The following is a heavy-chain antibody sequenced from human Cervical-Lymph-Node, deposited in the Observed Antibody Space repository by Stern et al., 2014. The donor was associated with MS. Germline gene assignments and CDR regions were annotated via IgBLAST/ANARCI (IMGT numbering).Heavy chain of an antibody. CDR3: ARVSTSFDD. D-gene: IGHD4-11*01. V-gene: IGHV4-59*01. Sequence: QLQESGPGVVKPSETLSLTCTVSGGSISSYYWSWIRQPPGKGLELIGYIYYDGSTNYNSSLKSRVTISLDTSKKQFSLKLDSVTAADTAVYFCARVSTSFDDWGQGTLVTVSS. J-gene: IGHJ4*02. CDR1: GGSISSYY. CDR2: IYYDGST.